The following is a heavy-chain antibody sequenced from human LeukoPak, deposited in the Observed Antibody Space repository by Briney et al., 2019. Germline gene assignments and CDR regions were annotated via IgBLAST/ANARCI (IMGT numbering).Heavy chain of an antibody. CDR1: GFTFSNYA. J-gene: IGHJ3*01. Sequence: GGSLRLSCAASGFTFSNYAMTWVRQAPGKGLEWVSSVRGSGDGTSYGDSVKGRFTMSGDNSKNTLYLQMNSLRAEDTAIYYCGRDPNGDYVGAFDFWGLGTLVTVSS. CDR3: GRDPNGDYVGAFDF. D-gene: IGHD4-17*01. V-gene: IGHV3-23*01. CDR2: VRGSGDGT.